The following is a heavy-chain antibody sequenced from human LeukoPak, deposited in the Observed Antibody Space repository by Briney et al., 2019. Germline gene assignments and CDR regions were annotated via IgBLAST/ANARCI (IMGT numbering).Heavy chain of an antibody. Sequence: SETLSLTCIVSGGSINNYYWSWIRQPPGKGLEWIGDIYYTGSTNYSPSLKSRVTLSADTSKKQFSLKLKSVTAADTAVYFCARHEGHDFYDSSGYYSFDYWGQGTLVTVSS. CDR3: ARHEGHDFYDSSGYYSFDY. CDR1: GGSINNYY. J-gene: IGHJ4*02. V-gene: IGHV4-59*08. CDR2: IYYTGST. D-gene: IGHD3-22*01.